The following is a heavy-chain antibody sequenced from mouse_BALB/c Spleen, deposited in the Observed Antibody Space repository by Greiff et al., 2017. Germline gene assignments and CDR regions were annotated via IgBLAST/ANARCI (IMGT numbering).Heavy chain of an antibody. CDR1: GFTFSNYW. V-gene: IGHV6-6*02. CDR2: IRLKSNNYAT. CDR3: TRSYGSSYDGY. Sequence: EVQVVESGGGLVQPGGSMKLSCVASGFTFSNYWMNWVRQSPEKGLEWVAEIRLKSNNYATHYAESVKGRFTISRDDSKSSVYLQMNNLRAEDTGIYYCTRSYGSSYDGYWGQGTTLTVSS. D-gene: IGHD1-1*01. J-gene: IGHJ2*01.